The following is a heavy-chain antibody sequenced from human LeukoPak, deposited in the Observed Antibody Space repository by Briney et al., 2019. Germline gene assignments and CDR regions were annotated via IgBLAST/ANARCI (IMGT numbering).Heavy chain of an antibody. CDR2: IYYSGST. V-gene: IGHV4-59*01. CDR1: GGSISSYY. J-gene: IGHJ3*02. Sequence: SETLSLTCTVPGGSISSYYWSWIRQPPGKGLEWIGYIYYSGSTNYNPSLKSRVTISVDTSKNQFSLKLSSVTAADTAVYYCARSWGIFGVVRYAFDIWGQGTMVTVSS. D-gene: IGHD3-3*01. CDR3: ARSWGIFGVVRYAFDI.